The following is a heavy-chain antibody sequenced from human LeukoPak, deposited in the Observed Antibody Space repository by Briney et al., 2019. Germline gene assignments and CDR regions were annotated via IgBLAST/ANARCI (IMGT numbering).Heavy chain of an antibody. CDR2: IYHSGST. J-gene: IGHJ4*02. Sequence: SETLSLTCAVSGGCISSGGYSWSWIRQPPGKGVEGIGYIYHSGSTYYNPSLKSRVTISVDTSKNQFSLKLSSVTAADTAVYYCARGDIAAQTPFDYWGQGTLVTVSS. V-gene: IGHV4-30-2*01. CDR3: ARGDIAAQTPFDY. D-gene: IGHD6-13*01. CDR1: GGCISSGGYS.